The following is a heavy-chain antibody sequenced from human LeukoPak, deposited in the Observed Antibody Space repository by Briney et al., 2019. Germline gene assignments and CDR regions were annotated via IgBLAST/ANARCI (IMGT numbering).Heavy chain of an antibody. CDR2: IIPIFGTA. V-gene: IGHV1-69*01. CDR1: GGTFSSYA. Sequence: RASVKVSCKASGGTFSSYAISWVRQAPGQGLEWMGGIIPIFGTANYAQKFQGRVTITADESTSTAYMELSSLRSEDTAVYYCASSYYDYVWGSYSVSYYFDYWGQGTLVTVSS. D-gene: IGHD3-16*01. CDR3: ASSYYDYVWGSYSVSYYFDY. J-gene: IGHJ4*02.